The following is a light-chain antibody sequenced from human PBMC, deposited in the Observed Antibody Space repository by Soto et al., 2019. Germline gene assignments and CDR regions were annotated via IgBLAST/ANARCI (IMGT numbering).Light chain of an antibody. Sequence: QSALTQPASVSGSAGQSITISCTGTSSDVGAYKYVSWYQQHPGKAPKLMIYEVNSRPSGVSNRFSGSTSANTVSLIISGLQAEDEADYYCSSYTNNNLVFGGGTKLTVL. CDR1: SSDVGAYKY. J-gene: IGLJ2*01. V-gene: IGLV2-14*01. CDR2: EVN. CDR3: SSYTNNNLV.